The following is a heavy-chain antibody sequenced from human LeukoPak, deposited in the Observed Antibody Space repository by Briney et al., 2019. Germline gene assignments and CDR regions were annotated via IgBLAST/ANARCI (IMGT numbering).Heavy chain of an antibody. D-gene: IGHD6-13*01. V-gene: IGHV3-21*01. J-gene: IGHJ4*02. Sequence: GGSLRLSCAASGFTFSSYSMNWVRQAPGKGLEWVSSISSSSYIYYADSVKGRFTISRDNAKNSLYLQMNSLRAEDTAVYYCARDLPQQQPPNYWGQGTLVTVSS. CDR2: ISSSSYI. CDR3: ARDLPQQQPPNY. CDR1: GFTFSSYS.